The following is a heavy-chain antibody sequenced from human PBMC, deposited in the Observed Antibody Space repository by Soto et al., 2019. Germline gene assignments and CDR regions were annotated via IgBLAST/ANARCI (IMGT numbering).Heavy chain of an antibody. J-gene: IGHJ3*02. CDR3: ATTAEWFGELRGAFDI. CDR2: ISYDGSNK. V-gene: IGHV3-30*03. D-gene: IGHD3-10*01. CDR1: GVTFSSYG. Sequence: GGSLRLSCAASGVTFSSYGMHWVRQAPGKGLEWVAVISYDGSNKYYADSVKGRFTISRDNSKNTLYLQMNSLRAEDTAVYYCATTAEWFGELRGAFDIWGQGTMVTVSS.